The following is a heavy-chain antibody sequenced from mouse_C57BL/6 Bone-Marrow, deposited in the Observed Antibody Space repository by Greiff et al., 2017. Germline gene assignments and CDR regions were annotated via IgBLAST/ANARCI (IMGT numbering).Heavy chain of an antibody. CDR3: SRQVTTVLATKYFDI. D-gene: IGHD1-1*01. V-gene: IGHV5-9*01. CDR2: ISGGGGHT. Sequence: EVKLLESGGGLVKPGGSLQLSCAVTGFTFSSYTMFWVCKTPEKRLQWVAAISGGGGHTNYPDSVKGLFTISVDNYKNILYLQMSSLRSEDSALYYCSRQVTTVLATKYFDIWGTGTTVTVSS. J-gene: IGHJ1*03. CDR1: GFTFSSYT.